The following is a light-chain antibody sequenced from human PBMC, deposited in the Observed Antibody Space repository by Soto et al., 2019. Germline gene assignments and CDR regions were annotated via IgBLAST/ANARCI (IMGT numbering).Light chain of an antibody. CDR1: SSDVGAYNY. Sequence: QSALTQPRSVSGSPGQSVTISCTGTSSDVGAYNYVSWYQQHPGKAPKVIIYDVSERPSGVPDRFSGSRSCNTASLTISSLQFDDEADYYCCSYAVSPRYICGTGTKLTVL. CDR3: CSYAVSPRYI. J-gene: IGLJ1*01. V-gene: IGLV2-11*01. CDR2: DVS.